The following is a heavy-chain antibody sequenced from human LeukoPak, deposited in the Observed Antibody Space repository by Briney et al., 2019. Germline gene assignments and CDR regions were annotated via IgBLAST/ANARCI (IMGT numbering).Heavy chain of an antibody. CDR1: GYTFTSYG. D-gene: IGHD2-2*03. CDR3: ARIGHCSSGSCSQFDP. Sequence: ASVKVSCKASGYTFTSYGMNWVRQAPGQGLEWMGWINTNTGNPTYAQGFTGRFVFSLDTSVSTAYLQISSLKAEDTAVYYCARIGHCSSGSCSQFDPWGQGTLVTVSS. J-gene: IGHJ5*02. V-gene: IGHV7-4-1*02. CDR2: INTNTGNP.